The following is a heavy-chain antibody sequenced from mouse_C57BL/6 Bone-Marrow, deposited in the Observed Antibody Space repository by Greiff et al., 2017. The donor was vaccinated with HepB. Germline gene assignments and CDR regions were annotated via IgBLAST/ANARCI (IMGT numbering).Heavy chain of an antibody. V-gene: IGHV1-63*01. J-gene: IGHJ3*01. CDR2: IYPGGGYT. CDR3: ARESSRAWFAY. D-gene: IGHD6-2*01. Sequence: QVQLQQSGAELVRPGTSVKMSCKASGYTFTNYWIGWAKQRPGHGLEWIGDIYPGGGYTNYTEKFTGKATLTADKSSSTAYMQFSSLTSEDSAIYYCARESSRAWFAYWGQGTLVTVSA. CDR1: GYTFTNYW.